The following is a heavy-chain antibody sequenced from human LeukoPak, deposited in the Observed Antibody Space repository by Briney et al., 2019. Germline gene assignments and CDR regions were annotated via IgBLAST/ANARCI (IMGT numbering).Heavy chain of an antibody. CDR3: TKDASYNYNYFDY. CDR1: GFTFSSYA. V-gene: IGHV3-23*01. Sequence: GGSLRLSCAASGFTFSSYAMSCVCQAPGKGLEWVSSISGGGGNTYYADSVKGRFTISRDNSKNTLYLQINSLRAEDTAVYYCTKDASYNYNYFDYWGQGTLVTVSS. J-gene: IGHJ4*02. CDR2: ISGGGGNT. D-gene: IGHD1-20*01.